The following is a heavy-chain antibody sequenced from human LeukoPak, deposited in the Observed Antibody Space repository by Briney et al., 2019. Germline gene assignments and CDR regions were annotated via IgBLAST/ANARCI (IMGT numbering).Heavy chain of an antibody. CDR3: AREKGGILWFGELSYYFDY. D-gene: IGHD3-10*01. Sequence: SQTLSLTCTVSGGSISSGDYYWSWIRQPPGKGLEWIGYIYYSGSTYYNPSLKSRVTISVDTSKNQFSLKLSSVTAADTAVYYCAREKGGILWFGELSYYFDYWGQGTLVTVS. CDR2: IYYSGST. CDR1: GGSISSGDYY. V-gene: IGHV4-30-4*08. J-gene: IGHJ4*02.